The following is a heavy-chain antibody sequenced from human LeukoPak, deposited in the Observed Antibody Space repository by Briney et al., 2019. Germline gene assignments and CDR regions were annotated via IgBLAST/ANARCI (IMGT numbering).Heavy chain of an antibody. J-gene: IGHJ4*02. V-gene: IGHV1-2*06. Sequence: RASVKVSCTASGYTFTGYYMHWVRQAPGQGLEWMGRINPNSGGTNYAQKFQGRVTMTRDTSISTAYMELSRLRSDDTAVYYCARFPPFIQDIVVVPAWGQGTLVTVSS. CDR3: ARFPPFIQDIVVVPA. D-gene: IGHD2-2*01. CDR1: GYTFTGYY. CDR2: INPNSGGT.